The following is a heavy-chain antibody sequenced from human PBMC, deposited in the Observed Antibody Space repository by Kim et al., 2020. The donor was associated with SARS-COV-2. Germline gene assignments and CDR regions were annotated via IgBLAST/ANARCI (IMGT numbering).Heavy chain of an antibody. V-gene: IGHV3-9*01. J-gene: IGHJ4*02. Sequence: GSKGYADSVKGRFTISRDNAKNSLYLQMNSLRAEDTALYYCAKDLLYSSSSIDYWGQGTLVTVSS. CDR3: AKDLLYSSSSIDY. D-gene: IGHD6-6*01. CDR2: GSK.